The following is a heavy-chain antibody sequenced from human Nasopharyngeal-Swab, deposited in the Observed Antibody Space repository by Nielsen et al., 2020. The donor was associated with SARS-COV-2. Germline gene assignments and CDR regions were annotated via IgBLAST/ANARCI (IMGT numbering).Heavy chain of an antibody. J-gene: IGHJ5*02. CDR2: ISGSGGST. Sequence: GESLKISCAASGFTFSSYAMSWVRQAPGKGLEWVSAISGSGGSTYYADSVKGRFTISRDNVKNTLFLQMDSLTAEDTAVYYCARVAEAAPGRGIDRWGQGTLVTVSS. D-gene: IGHD6-13*01. V-gene: IGHV3-23*01. CDR3: ARVAEAAPGRGIDR. CDR1: GFTFSSYA.